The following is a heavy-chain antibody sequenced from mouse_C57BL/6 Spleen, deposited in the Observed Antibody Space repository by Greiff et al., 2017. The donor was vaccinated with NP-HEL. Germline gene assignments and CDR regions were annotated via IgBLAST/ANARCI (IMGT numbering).Heavy chain of an antibody. D-gene: IGHD2-4*01. CDR2: ISYDGSN. J-gene: IGHJ3*01. Sequence: ESGPGLVKPSQSLSLTCSVTGYSITSGYYWNWIRQFPGNKLEWMGYISYDGSNNYNPSLKNRISITRDTSKNQFFLKLNSVTTEDTATYYCARGYDYDGWFAYWGQGTLVTVSA. CDR3: ARGYDYDGWFAY. V-gene: IGHV3-6*01. CDR1: GYSITSGYY.